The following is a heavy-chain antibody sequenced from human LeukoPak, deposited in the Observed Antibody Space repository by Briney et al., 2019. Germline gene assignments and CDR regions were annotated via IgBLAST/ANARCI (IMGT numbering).Heavy chain of an antibody. CDR2: IYYSGST. CDR1: GGSISRYY. D-gene: IGHD6-13*01. CDR3: ARTYGSSGLGYFDL. Sequence: ASETLSLTCTVSGGSISRYYWSWIRQPPGKGLEWIGYIYYSGSTNYSPSLKSRLTISVDTSKNQFSLRLSSVTAADTAVYYCARTYGSSGLGYFDLWGRGTLVTVSS. V-gene: IGHV4-59*01. J-gene: IGHJ2*01.